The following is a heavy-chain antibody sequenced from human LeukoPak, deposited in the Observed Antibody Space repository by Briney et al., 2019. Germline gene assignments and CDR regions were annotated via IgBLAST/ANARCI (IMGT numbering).Heavy chain of an antibody. J-gene: IGHJ6*02. CDR3: ARPYSSGFYYYYGMDV. D-gene: IGHD6-19*01. CDR2: ISAYNGNT. Sequence: ASVKVSCKASGYTFTSYGISWVRQAPGQGLEWMGWISAYNGNTNYAQKLQGRVTMTTDTSTSTAYMELRSLRSDDTAVYCCARPYSSGFYYYYGMDVWGQGTTVTVSS. CDR1: GYTFTSYG. V-gene: IGHV1-18*01.